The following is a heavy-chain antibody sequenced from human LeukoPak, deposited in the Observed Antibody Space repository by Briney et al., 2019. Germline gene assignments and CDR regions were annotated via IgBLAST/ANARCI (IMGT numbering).Heavy chain of an antibody. V-gene: IGHV3-23*01. CDR2: ISGSGGST. Sequence: GGSLRLSCTASGFTFGDYAMSWFRQAPGKGLEWVSAISGSGGSTYYADSVKGRFTISRDNSKNTLYLQMNSLRAEDTAVYYCAKGYSGTEGSIWGQGTMVTVSS. J-gene: IGHJ3*02. D-gene: IGHD1-26*01. CDR3: AKGYSGTEGSI. CDR1: GFTFGDYA.